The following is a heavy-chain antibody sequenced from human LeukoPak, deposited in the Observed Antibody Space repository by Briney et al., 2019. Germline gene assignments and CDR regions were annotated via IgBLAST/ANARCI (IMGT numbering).Heavy chain of an antibody. CDR1: GGSISSSSYY. J-gene: IGHJ6*03. CDR3: ARAGIAVAGREWGYYYYYMDV. CDR2: IYYSGST. Sequence: SETLSLTCTVSGGSISSSSYYWGWIRQPPGKGLEWIGSIYYSGSTYYNPSLKSRVTISVDTSKNQFSLKLSSVTAADTAVYYCARAGIAVAGREWGYYYYYMDVWGKGTTVTVSS. D-gene: IGHD6-19*01. V-gene: IGHV4-39*07.